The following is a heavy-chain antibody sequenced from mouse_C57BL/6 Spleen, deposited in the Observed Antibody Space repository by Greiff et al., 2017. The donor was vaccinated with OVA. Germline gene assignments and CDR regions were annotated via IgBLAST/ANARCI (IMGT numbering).Heavy chain of an antibody. V-gene: IGHV1-85*01. CDR3: ARRIYYDYDWFAY. CDR1: GYTFTSYD. CDR2: IYPRDGST. J-gene: IGHJ3*01. D-gene: IGHD2-4*01. Sequence: VKLQQSGPELVKPGASVKLSCKASGYTFTSYDINWVKQRPGQGLEWIGWIYPRDGSTKYNEKFKGKATLTVDTSSSTAYMELHSLTSEDSAVYFCARRIYYDYDWFAYWGQGTLVTVSA.